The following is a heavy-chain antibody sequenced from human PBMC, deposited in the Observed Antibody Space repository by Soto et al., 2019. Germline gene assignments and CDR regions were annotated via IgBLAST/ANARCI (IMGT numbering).Heavy chain of an antibody. D-gene: IGHD3-9*01. J-gene: IGHJ6*02. Sequence: PSETLSLTCAVYGGSFSGYYWSWIRQPPGKGLEWIGEINHSGSTNYNPSLKSRVTITVDTSKNQFSMKLSSVNATEQAEYYCRRAASRILNYGMDVWGQGTTVTVSS. CDR3: RRAASRILNYGMDV. CDR1: GGSFSGYY. V-gene: IGHV4-34*01. CDR2: INHSGST.